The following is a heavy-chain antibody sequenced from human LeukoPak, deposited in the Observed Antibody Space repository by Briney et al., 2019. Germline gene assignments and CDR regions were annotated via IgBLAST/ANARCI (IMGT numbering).Heavy chain of an antibody. V-gene: IGHV3-21*05. CDR3: ARWGLGPSFDY. Sequence: GGSLRLSCAASGFSFTGYSMTWVRQAPGKGLEWTSYISAGSDYIFYADSVKGRFTISRDNAKKSASLQMNSLRADDTAVYYCARWGLGPSFDYWGQGNLVTVAS. CDR1: GFSFTGYS. J-gene: IGHJ4*02. D-gene: IGHD1-26*01. CDR2: ISAGSDYI.